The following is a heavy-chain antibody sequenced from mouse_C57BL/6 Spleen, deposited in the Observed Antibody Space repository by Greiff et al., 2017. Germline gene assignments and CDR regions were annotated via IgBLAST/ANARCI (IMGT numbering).Heavy chain of an antibody. J-gene: IGHJ4*01. CDR1: GYTFTDYY. Sequence: EVQLQQSGPELVKPGASVKISCKASGYTFTDYYMNWVKQSPGKSLEWIGDINPNNGGTSYNEKFKGKATLTVDKSSSTAYMQLRSLTSEDSAVYLCSRWWTIVMSDCYAMDYWGQGTSVTVSA. CDR2: INPNNGGT. CDR3: SRWWTIVMSDCYAMDY. D-gene: IGHD2-12*01. V-gene: IGHV1-26*01.